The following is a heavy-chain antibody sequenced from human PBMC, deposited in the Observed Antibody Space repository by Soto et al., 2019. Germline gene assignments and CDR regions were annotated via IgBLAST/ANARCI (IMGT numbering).Heavy chain of an antibody. Sequence: EVQLVESGGGLVQPGGSLRLSCAASGFTFSSYWMSWVRQAPGKGLEWVANIKQDGSEKYYVDSVKGRFTISRDNAKNSRYLQMNSLRAEDTAVYYCASSSDPLTPFDPWGQGTLVTVSS. D-gene: IGHD3-9*01. CDR3: ASSSDPLTPFDP. V-gene: IGHV3-7*01. CDR2: IKQDGSEK. CDR1: GFTFSSYW. J-gene: IGHJ5*02.